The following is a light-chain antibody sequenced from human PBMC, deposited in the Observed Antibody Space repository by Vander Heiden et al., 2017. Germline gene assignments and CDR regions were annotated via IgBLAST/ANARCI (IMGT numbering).Light chain of an antibody. Sequence: SQSVSSSYLAWYQQKPGQAPRLLIYGASSRATGIPDRFSGSGSGTDFTLTISRLEPEDFAVYYCQQYCSSTGTFGQGTKVEIK. J-gene: IGKJ1*01. CDR3: QQYCSSTGT. V-gene: IGKV3-20*01. CDR1: QSVSSSY. CDR2: GAS.